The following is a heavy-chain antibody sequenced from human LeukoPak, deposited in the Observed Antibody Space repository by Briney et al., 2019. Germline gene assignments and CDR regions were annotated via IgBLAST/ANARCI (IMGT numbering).Heavy chain of an antibody. Sequence: SETLSLTCTVSGGSISSGGYYWSWIRQHPGKGLEWIGYIYSSGSTYYNPSLKSRVTISVDTSKNQFSLNLSSVTAADTAVYYCARQSDIAVAGFDYWGQGTLVTVSS. CDR2: IYSSGST. CDR1: GGSISSGGYY. J-gene: IGHJ4*02. CDR3: ARQSDIAVAGFDY. D-gene: IGHD6-19*01. V-gene: IGHV4-31*03.